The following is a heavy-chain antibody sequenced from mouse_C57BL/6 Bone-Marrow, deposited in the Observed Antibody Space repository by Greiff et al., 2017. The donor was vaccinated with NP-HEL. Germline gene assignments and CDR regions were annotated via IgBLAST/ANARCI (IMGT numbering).Heavy chain of an antibody. CDR2: IYPEDGET. CDR3: ARAANCNASNAGY. CDR1: GYNFTDYY. V-gene: IGHV14-2*01. Sequence: VQLQQSGAELVKPGASVKLSCTASGYNFTDYYMHWVKQRPGQGLEWIGRIYPEDGETKYNQKFQGKATLTADPSSSTAYLQLSSLTSEDTAVYDCARAANCNASNAGYWGQGTTLTVSS. J-gene: IGHJ2*01. D-gene: IGHD2-5*01.